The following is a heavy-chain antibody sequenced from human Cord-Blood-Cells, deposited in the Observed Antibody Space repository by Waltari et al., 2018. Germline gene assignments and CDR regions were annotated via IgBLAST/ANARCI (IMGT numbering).Heavy chain of an antibody. CDR1: GFTFSSYA. CDR3: ARSIPFDY. J-gene: IGHJ4*02. V-gene: IGHV3-30*04. CDR2: ISYDGNNK. Sequence: QVQLVESGGGVVQPGRSLRLSCAASGFTFSSYAMHWVRQAPGKGLEWGAVISYDGNNKYYADSVKGRFTISRDNSKNTLYLQMNSLRAEDTAVYYCARSIPFDYWGQGTLVTVSS. D-gene: IGHD2-2*02.